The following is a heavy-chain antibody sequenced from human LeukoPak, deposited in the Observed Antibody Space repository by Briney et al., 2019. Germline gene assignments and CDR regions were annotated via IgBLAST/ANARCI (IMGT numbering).Heavy chain of an antibody. Sequence: PGGSLRLSCAASGFTFRSYAMSWVRQAPGKGLEWVSAISGGGGSTYYADSVKGRFTISRDNSQNTLYLQMNSLRAEDTAVYYCAKGGRYCSSSSCRLDWGQGTLVTVSS. V-gene: IGHV3-23*01. CDR1: GFTFRSYA. D-gene: IGHD2-15*01. J-gene: IGHJ4*02. CDR3: AKGGRYCSSSSCRLD. CDR2: ISGGGGST.